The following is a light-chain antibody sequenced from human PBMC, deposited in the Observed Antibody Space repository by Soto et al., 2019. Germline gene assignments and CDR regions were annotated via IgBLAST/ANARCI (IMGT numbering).Light chain of an antibody. J-gene: IGKJ1*01. CDR2: GAS. CDR1: QSVSSN. V-gene: IGKV3-15*01. Sequence: EVVMTQSPATLSVSPGERATLSCRASQSVSSNLAWYQQKPGQAPRLLIYGASTRATGIPARFSGSGSGTECALTISSLQSEDFAVYYCQQDNNWPTFGQGTKVEIK. CDR3: QQDNNWPT.